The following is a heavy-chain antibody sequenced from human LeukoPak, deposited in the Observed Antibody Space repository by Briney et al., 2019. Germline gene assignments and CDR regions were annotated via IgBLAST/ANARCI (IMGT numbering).Heavy chain of an antibody. D-gene: IGHD2-15*01. CDR3: AKRRFGASGDFDY. Sequence: GGSLRLSCAASGFTFSTYGMSWVRQAPGKGLEWVSAITGSGVTTYYADSVKGRFTISRDNSKNTLFLQMNSLRAEDTALHYCAKRRFGASGDFDYWGQGTLVTVSS. V-gene: IGHV3-23*01. CDR1: GFTFSTYG. J-gene: IGHJ4*02. CDR2: ITGSGVTT.